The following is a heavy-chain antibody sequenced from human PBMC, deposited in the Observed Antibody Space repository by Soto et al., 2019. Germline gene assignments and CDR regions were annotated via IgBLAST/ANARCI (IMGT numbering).Heavy chain of an antibody. CDR3: ARSSGWYALDI. J-gene: IGHJ3*02. Sequence: QVQLVQSGAEVKKPGASVKISCKASGYTFSTFAIHWVRQAPGQRPEWMGWVNGGDGNTRFSQNFQGRGTLTRDASATTAYMELSSLRSEDTAVYYCARSSGWYALDIWGQGTMVSVSS. V-gene: IGHV1-3*01. CDR1: GYTFSTFA. CDR2: VNGGDGNT. D-gene: IGHD6-19*01.